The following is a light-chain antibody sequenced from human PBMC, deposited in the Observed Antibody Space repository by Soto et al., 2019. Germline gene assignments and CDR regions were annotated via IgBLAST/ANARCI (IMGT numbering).Light chain of an antibody. CDR2: GTS. CDR1: QSVSSSY. J-gene: IGKJ1*01. V-gene: IGKV3-20*01. Sequence: EIVLTQSPGTLSLSPGERATLSCRASQSVSSSYLAWCQQKPGQAPRVIIYGTSSRATGIPDRFSGSGSGTDFTLTISRLEPEDFAVYYCQQYTNSSWTFGQGTKVDIK. CDR3: QQYTNSSWT.